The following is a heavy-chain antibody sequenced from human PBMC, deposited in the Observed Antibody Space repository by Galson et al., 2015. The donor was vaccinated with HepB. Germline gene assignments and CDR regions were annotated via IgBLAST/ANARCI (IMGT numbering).Heavy chain of an antibody. V-gene: IGHV1-69*13. CDR1: GGTFNTYS. J-gene: IGHJ5*02. CDR3: ARVGGKLGYCSGGTCSNWFDP. CDR2: IIPVYGTA. Sequence: SVKVSCKASGGTFNTYSISWVRQAPGQGLEWMGGIIPVYGTANYAQKFQGRITITADESTNTAYMEVSSLRSEDTAVYYCARVGGKLGYCSGGTCSNWFDPWGQGTLVTVFS. D-gene: IGHD2-15*01.